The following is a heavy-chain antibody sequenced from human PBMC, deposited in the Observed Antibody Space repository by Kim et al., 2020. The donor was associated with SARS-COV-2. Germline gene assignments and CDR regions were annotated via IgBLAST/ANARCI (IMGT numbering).Heavy chain of an antibody. V-gene: IGHV4-34*01. CDR1: GGSFSGYY. CDR3: ARERAITMIVVVEPEHYFDY. CDR2: INHSGST. D-gene: IGHD3-22*01. J-gene: IGHJ4*02. Sequence: SETLSLTCAVYGGSFSGYYWSWIRQPPGKGLEWIGEINHSGSTNYNPSLKSRVTISVDTSKNQFSLKLSSVTAADTAVYYCARERAITMIVVVEPEHYFDYWGQGTLVTVSS.